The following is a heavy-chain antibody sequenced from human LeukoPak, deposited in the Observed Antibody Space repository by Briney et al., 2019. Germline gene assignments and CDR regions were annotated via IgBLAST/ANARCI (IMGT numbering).Heavy chain of an antibody. CDR3: VAGDYFAY. D-gene: IGHD6-19*01. CDR2: INADGSSK. J-gene: IGHJ4*02. V-gene: IGHV3-7*01. CDR1: GFTFSSSW. Sequence: PGGSLRLSCAASGFTFSSSWMSWVRQAPGKGLEWVANINADGSSKQYVDSVKGRFTISRDNAENSLYLQVNSLRAEDTAVYYCVAGDYFAYWGQGILVTVSS.